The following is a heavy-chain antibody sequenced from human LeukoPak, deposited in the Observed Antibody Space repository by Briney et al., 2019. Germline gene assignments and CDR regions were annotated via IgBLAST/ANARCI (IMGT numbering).Heavy chain of an antibody. Sequence: GGSLRLSCSASGFTFSSYAMHWVRQAPGKGLEYVSAISSNGGSTYYADSVKGRFTISIDNSKNTLYLQMSSLRAEDTAVYYCVKDQIGYCSGGSCYQTDYWGQGTLVTVSS. CDR1: GFTFSSYA. D-gene: IGHD2-15*01. V-gene: IGHV3-64D*09. J-gene: IGHJ4*02. CDR2: ISSNGGST. CDR3: VKDQIGYCSGGSCYQTDY.